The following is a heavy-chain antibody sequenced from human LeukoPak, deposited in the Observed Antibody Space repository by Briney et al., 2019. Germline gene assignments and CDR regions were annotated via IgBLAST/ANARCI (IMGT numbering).Heavy chain of an antibody. V-gene: IGHV1-18*01. CDR2: INHNGKT. CDR3: ARDSDSVYPPPKFDP. Sequence: ASVKVSCKASGYTFTRSGISWLRQAPGQGLEWMGWINHNGKTNIAQKFQGRVTMTTDTSTTTAFMEVRGLRSDDTAVYYCARDSDSVYPPPKFDPWGQGTLVTVSS. J-gene: IGHJ5*02. CDR1: GYTFTRSG. D-gene: IGHD5/OR15-5a*01.